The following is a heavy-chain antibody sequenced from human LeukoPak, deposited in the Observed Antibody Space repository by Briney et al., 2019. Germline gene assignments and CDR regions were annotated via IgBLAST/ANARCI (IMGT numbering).Heavy chain of an antibody. V-gene: IGHV3-48*04. CDR2: ISSSSSTI. D-gene: IGHD3-10*01. J-gene: IGHJ4*02. CDR1: GFTFSCYS. Sequence: GGSLRLSCAASGFTFSCYSMNWVRQAPGKGLEWVSYISSSSSTIYYADSVKGRFTISRDNAKNSLYLQMNSLRAEDTAVYYCARSAFGVDYWGQGTLVTVSS. CDR3: ARSAFGVDY.